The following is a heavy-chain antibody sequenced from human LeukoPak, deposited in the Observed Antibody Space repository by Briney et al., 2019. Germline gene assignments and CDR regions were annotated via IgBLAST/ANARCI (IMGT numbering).Heavy chain of an antibody. J-gene: IGHJ4*02. V-gene: IGHV4-61*02. D-gene: IGHD1-26*01. CDR2: IYTSGST. Sequence: SETLSLTCTVSGGSISSSSYYWSWIRQPAGKGLEWIGRIYTSGSTNYNPSLKSRVTMSVDTSKNQFSLKLSSVTAADTAVYYCARDGSGIVGAIDFDYWGQGTLVTVSS. CDR1: GGSISSSSYY. CDR3: ARDGSGIVGAIDFDY.